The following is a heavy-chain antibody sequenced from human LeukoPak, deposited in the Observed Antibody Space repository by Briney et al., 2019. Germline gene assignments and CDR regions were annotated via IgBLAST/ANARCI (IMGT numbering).Heavy chain of an antibody. D-gene: IGHD3-10*01. CDR1: GGSINSRPYY. CDR3: ARHPYYASGRWYFDL. CDR2: VYYSGST. J-gene: IGHJ2*01. Sequence: SETLSLTCTVSGGSINSRPYYWGWIRQPPGKGLEWLGSVYYSGSTDYNPSLESRVTISIDTSKNQFSLKLTSVTATDTAVYYCARHPYYASGRWYFDLWGRGTLVTVSS. V-gene: IGHV4-39*01.